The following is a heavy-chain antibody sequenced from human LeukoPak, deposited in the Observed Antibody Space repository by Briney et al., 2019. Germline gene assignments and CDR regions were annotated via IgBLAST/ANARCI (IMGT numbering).Heavy chain of an antibody. CDR1: GGSFSGHY. Sequence: SETLSLTCAVYGGSFSGHYWSWIRQPPGKGLEWIGEINHSGSTNYNPSLKSRVTISVDTSKNQFSPKLSSVTAADTAVYYCARAPYYDFWSSYPTKLRANWFDPWGQGTLVTVSS. V-gene: IGHV4-34*01. CDR2: INHSGST. CDR3: ARAPYYDFWSSYPTKLRANWFDP. D-gene: IGHD3-3*01. J-gene: IGHJ5*02.